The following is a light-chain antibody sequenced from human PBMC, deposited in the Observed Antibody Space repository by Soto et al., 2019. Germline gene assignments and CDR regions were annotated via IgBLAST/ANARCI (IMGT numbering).Light chain of an antibody. CDR2: DVT. CDR3: SSYTSSSTLYV. J-gene: IGLJ1*01. CDR1: SSDVGDNNY. Sequence: QSALTQPASVSGSPGQSITISCTGTSSDVGDNNYVSWYQQHPGKAPKLMIYDVTHRPSGISNRFSGSKSGNTASLTISGSQAEDDADYYCSSYTSSSTLYVFGTGPKVTVL. V-gene: IGLV2-14*01.